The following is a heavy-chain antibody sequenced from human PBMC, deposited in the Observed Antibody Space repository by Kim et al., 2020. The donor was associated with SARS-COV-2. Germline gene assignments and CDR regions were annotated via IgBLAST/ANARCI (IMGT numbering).Heavy chain of an antibody. CDR3: ARSLYVSGSYSVTD. J-gene: IGHJ4*02. Sequence: GESLKISCKDSGYNFASYWISWVRQMPGKGLEWMGRIDPSDSYTNYGPSFQGHVTISADTSIRTAFLQWSSLEASDTAMYYCARSLYVSGSYSVTDWGQGTLVTVSS. CDR2: IDPSDSYT. CDR1: GYNFASYW. D-gene: IGHD3-10*01. V-gene: IGHV5-10-1*01.